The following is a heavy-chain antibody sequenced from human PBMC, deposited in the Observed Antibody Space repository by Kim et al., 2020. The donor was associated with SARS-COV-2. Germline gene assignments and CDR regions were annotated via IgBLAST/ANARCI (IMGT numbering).Heavy chain of an antibody. CDR2: IYYSGST. V-gene: IGHV4-31*03. D-gene: IGHD2-15*01. J-gene: IGHJ4*02. CDR1: GGSISSGGYY. CDR3: ARSPTRILRGGLWYFDY. Sequence: SETLSLTCTVSGGSISSGGYYWSWIRQHPGKGLEWIGYIYYSGSTYYNPSLKSRVTISVDTSKNQFSLKLSSVTAADTAVYYCARSPTRILRGGLWYFDYWGQGTLVTVSS.